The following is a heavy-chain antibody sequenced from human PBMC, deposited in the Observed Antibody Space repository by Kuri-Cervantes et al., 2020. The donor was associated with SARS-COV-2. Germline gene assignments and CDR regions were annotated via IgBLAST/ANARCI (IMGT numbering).Heavy chain of an antibody. D-gene: IGHD2/OR15-2a*01. CDR2: ISSSSSYI. Sequence: GSLRLSCAASGFTFSSYSMNWVRQAPGKGLEWVSSISSSSSYIYYADSVKGRFTISRDNAKNSLYLQMNSLRAEDTAVYYCARDPFRYYYYMDVWGKGTTVTVSS. CDR3: ARDPFRYYYYMDV. V-gene: IGHV3-21*01. J-gene: IGHJ6*03. CDR1: GFTFSSYS.